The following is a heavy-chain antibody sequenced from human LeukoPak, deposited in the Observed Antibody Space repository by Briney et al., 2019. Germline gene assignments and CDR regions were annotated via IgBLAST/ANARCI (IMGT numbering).Heavy chain of an antibody. CDR3: ARGGRNVWFGELLYTYYYYGMDV. CDR2: TRNKANSYTT. CDR1: GFTFSDHY. D-gene: IGHD3-10*01. V-gene: IGHV3-72*01. J-gene: IGHJ6*02. Sequence: GGSLSLSCAASGFTFSDHYMDWVRHAPGKGREWVGRTRNKANSYTTEYAASVKGRFTISRDDSKNSLYLQMNSLKTEDTAVYYCARGGRNVWFGELLYTYYYYGMDVWGQGTTVTVSS.